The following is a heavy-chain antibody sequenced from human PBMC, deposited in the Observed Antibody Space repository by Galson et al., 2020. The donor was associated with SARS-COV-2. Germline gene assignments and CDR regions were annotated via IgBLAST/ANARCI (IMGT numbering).Heavy chain of an antibody. CDR3: ARDESSGYYYYYGMDV. V-gene: IGHV1-18*01. J-gene: IGHJ6*02. Sequence: ASVKVSCKASGYTFTSYGISWVRQAPGQGLEWMGWISAYNGNTNNAQKLQGSVTMTTDKSTSTAYMELRSLRSDDTAVYYCARDESSGYYYYYGMDVWGQGTTVTVSS. CDR1: GYTFTSYG. CDR2: ISAYNGNT. D-gene: IGHD3-22*01.